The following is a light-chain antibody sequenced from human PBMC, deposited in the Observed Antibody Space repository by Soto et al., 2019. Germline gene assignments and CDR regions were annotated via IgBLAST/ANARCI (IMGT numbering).Light chain of an antibody. CDR1: QSMGSW. Sequence: DIQMIQSPSTLSASIGDRVTITCRASQSMGSWLAWFQQRPGKAPKVLIYDVSTLKRGVPSRFSGSGSGTVFTLTISNLQPEDFATYYCQQYNDHSWTFGQGTKVDI. J-gene: IGKJ1*01. V-gene: IGKV1-5*01. CDR3: QQYNDHSWT. CDR2: DVS.